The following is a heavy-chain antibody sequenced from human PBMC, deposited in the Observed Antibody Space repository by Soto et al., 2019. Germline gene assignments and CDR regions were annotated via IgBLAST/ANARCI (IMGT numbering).Heavy chain of an antibody. D-gene: IGHD3-22*01. Sequence: ASVNVSCKVSGYTLTELSMHWVRQAPGKGLEWMGGFDPEDGETIYAQKFQGRVTMTEDTSTDTAYMELSSLRSEDTAVYYCATVFYSSGYSYYFDYWGQGTLVTVSS. V-gene: IGHV1-24*01. J-gene: IGHJ4*02. CDR1: GYTLTELS. CDR3: ATVFYSSGYSYYFDY. CDR2: FDPEDGET.